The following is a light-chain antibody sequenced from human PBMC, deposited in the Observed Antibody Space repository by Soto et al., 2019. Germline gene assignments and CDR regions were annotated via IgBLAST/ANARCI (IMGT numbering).Light chain of an antibody. CDR2: DVN. Sequence: QSALTQPASVSGSPGQSITISCTGTSSDVGGYNFVSWYQQHPGKAPRLMIFDVNNRPSGVSTRFSGSKSGNTASLTIFGLQAEDEADYYCCSYSGSNTIVVFGGGTKVTVL. J-gene: IGLJ2*01. V-gene: IGLV2-14*03. CDR3: CSYSGSNTIVV. CDR1: SSDVGGYNF.